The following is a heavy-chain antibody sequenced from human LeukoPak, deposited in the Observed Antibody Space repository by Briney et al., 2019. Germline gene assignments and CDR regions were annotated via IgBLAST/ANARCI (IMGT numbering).Heavy chain of an antibody. Sequence: PGGSLRLSCAASGFTFSIYAMSWVRQAPGKGLEWVSAISGSGVSTYYADSVKGRFTISRDNSKNTLYLQMNSLRAEDTAVYYCAKQGGGVVVSYYFDYWGQGTLVTVSS. CDR2: ISGSGVST. J-gene: IGHJ4*02. D-gene: IGHD2-15*01. V-gene: IGHV3-23*01. CDR3: AKQGGGVVVSYYFDY. CDR1: GFTFSIYA.